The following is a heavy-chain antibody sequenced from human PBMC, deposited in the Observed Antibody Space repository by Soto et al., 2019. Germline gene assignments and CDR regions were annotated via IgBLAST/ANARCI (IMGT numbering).Heavy chain of an antibody. CDR1: GGSISSYY. CDR3: ARHHGDSETLYYYYGMDV. V-gene: IGHV4-59*01. Sequence: PSETLSLTCTVSGGSISSYYWSWIRQPPGKGLEWIGYIYYSGSTNYNPSLKSRVTISVDTSKNQFSLKLSSVTAADTAVYYCARHHGDSETLYYYYGMDVWGQGTTVTVSS. CDR2: IYYSGST. D-gene: IGHD1-26*01. J-gene: IGHJ6*02.